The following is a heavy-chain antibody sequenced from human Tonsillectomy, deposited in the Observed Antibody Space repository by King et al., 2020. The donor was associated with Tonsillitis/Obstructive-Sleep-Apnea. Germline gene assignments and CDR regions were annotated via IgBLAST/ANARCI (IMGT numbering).Heavy chain of an antibody. CDR1: GYTLTELS. J-gene: IGHJ3*02. V-gene: IGHV1-24*01. Sequence: QLVQSGAEVKKPGASVKVSCKVSGYTLTELSMHWVRQAPGKWLEWMGGCDSEDCEKLYAQKFQGRVTLTEYTSTDTAYMELSSLRSEDTAMYYCATAPAFDIWGQGTMVTVSS. CDR2: CDSEDCEK. CDR3: ATAPAFDI.